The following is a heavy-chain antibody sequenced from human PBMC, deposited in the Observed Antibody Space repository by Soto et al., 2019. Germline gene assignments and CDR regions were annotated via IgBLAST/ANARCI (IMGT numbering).Heavy chain of an antibody. V-gene: IGHV5-51*01. D-gene: IGHD6-13*01. CDR3: AMRTYSSSWGSYYYYGMDV. J-gene: IGHJ6*02. Sequence: GESLKISCKGSGYSFTSYWIGWVRQMPGKGLEWMGIIYPGDSDTRYSPSFQGQVTISADKSISTAYLQWSSLKASDTAMYYCAMRTYSSSWGSYYYYGMDVWGQGTTVTVSS. CDR2: IYPGDSDT. CDR1: GYSFTSYW.